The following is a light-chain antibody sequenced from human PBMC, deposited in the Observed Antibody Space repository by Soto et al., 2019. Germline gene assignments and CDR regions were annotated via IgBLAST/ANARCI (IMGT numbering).Light chain of an antibody. J-gene: IGKJ1*01. Sequence: EIVLTQSPATLSLSPGERATLSCMASQSVSSYLAWYQQKPGQAPRLLIYDASNRATGIPARFSGSGSGTDFTLTISSLEPEDFAVYYCQQRSNWPPKGTFGQGTKVDIK. CDR1: QSVSSY. CDR3: QQRSNWPPKGT. V-gene: IGKV3-11*01. CDR2: DAS.